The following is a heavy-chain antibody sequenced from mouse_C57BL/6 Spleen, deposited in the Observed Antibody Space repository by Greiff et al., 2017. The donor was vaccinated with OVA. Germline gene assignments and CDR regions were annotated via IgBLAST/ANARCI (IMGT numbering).Heavy chain of an antibody. D-gene: IGHD1-1*01. CDR1: GYTFTSYW. CDR2: IYPSDSET. CDR3: ASVVGNAMDY. V-gene: IGHV1-61*01. Sequence: QVQLQQPGAELVRPGSSVKLSCKASGYTFTSYWMDWVKQRPGKGLEWIGNIYPSDSETHYNQKFKDKATLTVDKSSSTTYMHLSSLTSEDSAVYYCASVVGNAMDYWGQGTSVTVSS. J-gene: IGHJ4*01.